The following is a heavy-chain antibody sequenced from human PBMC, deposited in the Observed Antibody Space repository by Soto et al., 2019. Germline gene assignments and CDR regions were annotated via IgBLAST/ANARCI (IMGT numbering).Heavy chain of an antibody. CDR2: ISYDGSNQ. J-gene: IGHJ5*02. D-gene: IGHD6-13*01. Sequence: VELVESGGGVVQPGRSLRLSCAASGFPFSSYGMHWVRQAPGKGLEWVAVISYDGSNQYYADSVKGRFTISRDNSKNTLYLEVNSLRPEDTAVYFCAKSRMSSSWYEGESWGQGNLVNVSS. V-gene: IGHV3-30*18. CDR1: GFPFSSYG. CDR3: AKSRMSSSWYEGES.